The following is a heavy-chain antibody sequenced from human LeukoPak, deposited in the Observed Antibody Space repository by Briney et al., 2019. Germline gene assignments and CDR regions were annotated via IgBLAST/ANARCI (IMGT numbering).Heavy chain of an antibody. D-gene: IGHD3-10*01. J-gene: IGHJ6*04. CDR1: GFIFSSYA. V-gene: IGHV3-23*01. CDR2: ISGSGGST. Sequence: PGGSLRLSCAASGFIFSSYAMSWVRQAPGKGLEWVSAISGSGGSTYYADSVKGRFTISRDNSKNTLYLQMNSLRAEDTAVYYCAKALMVRGVIPYYYGMDVWGKGTTVTVSS. CDR3: AKALMVRGVIPYYYGMDV.